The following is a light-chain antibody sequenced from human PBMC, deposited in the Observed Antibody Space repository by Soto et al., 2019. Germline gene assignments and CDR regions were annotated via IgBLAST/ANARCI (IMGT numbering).Light chain of an antibody. CDR3: QSYDSTLSARYV. CDR1: SSNIGAGYD. V-gene: IGLV1-40*01. Sequence: QAVLTQPPSVSGAPGQRGTISCTGGSSNIGAGYDVHWYQQRPGTAPKLLIFGNSNRPSGVPDRFSGSKSGTSASLAITGLQAEDEGDYYCQSYDSTLSARYVFGTGTQVTLL. J-gene: IGLJ1*01. CDR2: GNS.